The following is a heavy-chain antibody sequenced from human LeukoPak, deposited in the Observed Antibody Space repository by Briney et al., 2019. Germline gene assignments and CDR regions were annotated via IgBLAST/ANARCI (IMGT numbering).Heavy chain of an antibody. Sequence: GRSLRLSCAASGFTFSSYAMHWVRQAPGKGLEWVAVISYDGTKKYYADSVKGRFTISRDNSKNTLSLQMNTLRVEDTAVYYCARDREYYYDTSSLANDALDIWGQGTGVTVSS. CDR1: GFTFSSYA. D-gene: IGHD3-22*01. J-gene: IGHJ3*02. CDR2: ISYDGTKK. V-gene: IGHV3-30*01. CDR3: ARDREYYYDTSSLANDALDI.